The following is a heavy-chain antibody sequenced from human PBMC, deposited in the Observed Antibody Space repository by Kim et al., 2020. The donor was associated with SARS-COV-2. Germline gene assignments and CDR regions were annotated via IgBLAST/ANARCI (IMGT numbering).Heavy chain of an antibody. CDR3: ARKGSGRKYYYYGMDV. Sequence: SLKSRVTISVDPSNTQFSLKLSSVTAADTAVYYCARKGSGRKYYYYGMDVWGQGTTVTVSS. D-gene: IGHD3-10*01. V-gene: IGHV4-34*13. J-gene: IGHJ6*02.